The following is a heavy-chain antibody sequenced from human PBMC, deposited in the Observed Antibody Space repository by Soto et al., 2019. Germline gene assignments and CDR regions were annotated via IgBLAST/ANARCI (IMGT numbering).Heavy chain of an antibody. CDR3: ARDLLRWYRERGAFDI. D-gene: IGHD4-17*01. CDR1: GGTFSSYA. CDR2: IIPIFGTA. V-gene: IGHV1-69*13. J-gene: IGHJ3*02. Sequence: SVKVSCKASGGTFSSYAISWVRQAPGQGLEWMGGIIPIFGTANYAQKFQGRVTITADESTSTAYMELSSLRSEDTAGYYCARDLLRWYRERGAFDIWGQGTMVTVS.